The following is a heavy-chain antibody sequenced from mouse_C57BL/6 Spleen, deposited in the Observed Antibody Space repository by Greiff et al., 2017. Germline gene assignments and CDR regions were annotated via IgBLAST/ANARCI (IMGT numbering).Heavy chain of an antibody. CDR3: AREGD. J-gene: IGHJ2*01. CDR2: IDPSDSYT. Sequence: QVQLQQPGAELVKPGASVKLSCKASGYTFTSYWMQWVKQRPGQGLEWIGEIDPSDSYTNYNQKFKGKATLTVDTSSSTAYMQLSSLTSGDSAVYYCAREGDWGQGTTLTVSS. CDR1: GYTFTSYW. V-gene: IGHV1-50*01.